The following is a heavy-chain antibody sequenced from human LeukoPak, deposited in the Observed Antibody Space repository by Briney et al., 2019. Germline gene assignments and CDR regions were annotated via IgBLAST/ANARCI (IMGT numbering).Heavy chain of an antibody. CDR1: GFTVSSNY. D-gene: IGHD1-1*01. J-gene: IGHJ3*02. V-gene: IGHV3-53*01. Sequence: GGSLRLSCAASGFTVSSNYMSWVRQAPGTGLQWVSVISSGGSTYYADSVKGRFTISRDNSKNTLYLQMNSLKAEDTAVYYCAKLISTSVVRTDTFDIWGQGTKVTVSS. CDR2: ISSGGST. CDR3: AKLISTSVVRTDTFDI.